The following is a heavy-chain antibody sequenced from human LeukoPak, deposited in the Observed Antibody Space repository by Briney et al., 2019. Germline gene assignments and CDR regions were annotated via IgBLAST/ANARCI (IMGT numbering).Heavy chain of an antibody. D-gene: IGHD3-16*01. CDR3: ARDGATLGAMDV. Sequence: PGRSLRLSCAASRFTFSTYWMHWVRQAPGKGLVWVSNINNDGSSTNYADSVKGRFTISRDNAKNTVYLQMSSLRADDTAVYYCARDGATLGAMDVWGQGTTVTVSS. J-gene: IGHJ6*02. CDR2: INNDGSST. V-gene: IGHV3-74*01. CDR1: RFTFSTYW.